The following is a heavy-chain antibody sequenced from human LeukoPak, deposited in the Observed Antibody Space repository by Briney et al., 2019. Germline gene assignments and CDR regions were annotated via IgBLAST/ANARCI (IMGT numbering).Heavy chain of an antibody. Sequence: PSETLSLTCTVSGGSISDYYRNWIRQPPGKGLEWIGYIYYSGSTTYNPSLKSRVTMSVDTAKNQFSLKLGSVTAADTAVYYCARGDFCSSSNCYLRPMDVWGKGTTVTVSS. CDR1: GGSISDYY. J-gene: IGHJ6*03. V-gene: IGHV4-59*01. CDR3: ARGDFCSSSNCYLRPMDV. D-gene: IGHD2-2*01. CDR2: IYYSGST.